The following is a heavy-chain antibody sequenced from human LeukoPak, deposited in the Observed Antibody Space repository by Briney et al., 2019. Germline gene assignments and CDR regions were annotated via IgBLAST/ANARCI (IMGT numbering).Heavy chain of an antibody. V-gene: IGHV1-18*01. CDR2: ISAYNGNT. Sequence: ASVKVSCKASGYTFTSYGISWVRQAPGQGLEWMGWISAYNGNTNYAQKLQGRVTMTTDTSTSTAYMELRSLRSDDTAVYYCARDRNYYGSGSYTPFDYWGQGTLVTVSS. D-gene: IGHD3-10*01. CDR1: GYTFTSYG. CDR3: ARDRNYYGSGSYTPFDY. J-gene: IGHJ4*02.